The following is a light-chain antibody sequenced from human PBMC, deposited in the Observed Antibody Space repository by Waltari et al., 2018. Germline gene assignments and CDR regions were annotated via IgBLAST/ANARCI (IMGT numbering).Light chain of an antibody. CDR2: EVS. CDR3: SSYAGSNNLVV. V-gene: IGLV2-8*01. CDR1: SSDVGGYNY. J-gene: IGLJ2*01. Sequence: QSALTQPPSASGSPGQSVTISCTGTSSDVGGYNYVSWYQQYPGKAPKLMIYEVSNRPSGVPDRLSGSKSGNTAALTVAGLQAEDEADYYCSSYAGSNNLVVFGGGTKLTVL.